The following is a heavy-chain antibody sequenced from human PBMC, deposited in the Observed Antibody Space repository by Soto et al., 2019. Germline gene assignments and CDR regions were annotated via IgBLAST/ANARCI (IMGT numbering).Heavy chain of an antibody. CDR2: ISNGGNTI. V-gene: IGHV3-48*02. CDR1: RFTFSSYS. D-gene: IGHD3-22*01. J-gene: IGHJ4*02. CDR3: ARGNYYDRSGYRYYFDY. Sequence: GGSLRLSCAASRFTFSSYSMNWVRQAPGKGLEWVSYISNGGNTIYYADSVKGRFTISRDNAKNSLYLRMNSLRDEDTAVYYCARGNYYDRSGYRYYFDYWGQGTLVTVS.